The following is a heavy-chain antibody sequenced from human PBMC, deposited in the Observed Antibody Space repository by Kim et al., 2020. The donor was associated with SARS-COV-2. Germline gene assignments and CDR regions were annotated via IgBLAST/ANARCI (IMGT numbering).Heavy chain of an antibody. Sequence: GESLKISCKGSGYSFTSYWIGWVRQMPGKGLEWMGIIYPGDSDTRYSPSFQGQVTISADKSISTAYLQWSSLKASDTAIYYCARQSWRWLQLPAGVVNWFDPWGQGTLVTVSS. CDR2: IYPGDSDT. J-gene: IGHJ5*02. CDR3: ARQSWRWLQLPAGVVNWFDP. CDR1: GYSFTSYW. D-gene: IGHD5-12*01. V-gene: IGHV5-51*01.